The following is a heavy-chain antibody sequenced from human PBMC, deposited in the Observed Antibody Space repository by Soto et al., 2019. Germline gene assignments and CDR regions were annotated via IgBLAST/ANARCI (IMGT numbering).Heavy chain of an antibody. V-gene: IGHV4-59*01. D-gene: IGHD3-16*01. CDR2: IYYSGSP. J-gene: IGHJ5*02. CDR3: ARDYYDTKVYSVDH. CDR1: GGSISSYY. Sequence: SETLSLTCTVSGGSISSYYWSWIRQPPGKGLEWIGYIYYSGSPNYNPSLKSRVTISVDTSKNQFSLKLSSVTAADTAVYYCARDYYDTKVYSVDHWGLGTLVTVSS.